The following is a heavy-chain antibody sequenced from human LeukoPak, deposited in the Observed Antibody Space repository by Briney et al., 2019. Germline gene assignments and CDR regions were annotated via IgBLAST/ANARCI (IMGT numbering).Heavy chain of an antibody. CDR3: AKDRYCSGGSCSSDFDY. J-gene: IGHJ4*02. D-gene: IGHD2-15*01. CDR1: GFTFSSYA. V-gene: IGHV3-23*01. Sequence: GGSLRLSCAASGFTFSSYAMSWVSQAPGKGLEWVSGVSGSGGTTYYADSVKGRFTISRDISKSTLYLQMNSLTAEDTAVYYCAKDRYCSGGSCSSDFDYWGQGTLVTVSS. CDR2: VSGSGGTT.